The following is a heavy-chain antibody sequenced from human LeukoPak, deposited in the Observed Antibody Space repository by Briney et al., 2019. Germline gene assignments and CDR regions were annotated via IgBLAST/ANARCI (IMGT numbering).Heavy chain of an antibody. CDR2: IDGNGGST. CDR3: ARGGGYCSRTGCYGIDY. CDR1: GFTFSSYV. D-gene: IGHD2-2*01. Sequence: PGGSLRLSCAASGFTFSSYVMHWVRQAPGKGLECVSTIDGNGGSTYYANSVKGRFTISRDNSKNTLNLQMGSLRTEDMAVYYCARGGGYCSRTGCYGIDYWGQGTLVTVSS. J-gene: IGHJ4*02. V-gene: IGHV3-64*01.